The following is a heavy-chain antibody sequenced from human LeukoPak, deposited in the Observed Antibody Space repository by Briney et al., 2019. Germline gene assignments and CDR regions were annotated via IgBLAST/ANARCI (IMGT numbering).Heavy chain of an antibody. D-gene: IGHD3-22*01. CDR3: ARESAILYYDSSGYSSY. CDR1: GYTSTGYY. Sequence: GASLKLSCKASGYTSTGYYMNWVRQAPPPRLKWLRWINPNSVVTHYAQTFQGRVTMTRDTSISTAYMELSRLRSDDTAVYYCARESAILYYDSSGYSSYWGQGTLVTVSS. CDR2: INPNSVVT. J-gene: IGHJ4*02. V-gene: IGHV1-2*02.